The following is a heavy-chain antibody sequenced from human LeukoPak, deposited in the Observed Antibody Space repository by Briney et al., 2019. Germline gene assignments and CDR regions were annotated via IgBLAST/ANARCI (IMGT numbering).Heavy chain of an antibody. J-gene: IGHJ4*02. CDR1: GGSISSSSYY. Sequence: PSETLSLTCTVSGGSISSSSYYWGWIRQPPGKGLEWIGSIYYSGSTYYNPSLKSRVTISVDTSKNQFSLKLSSVTAADTAVYYCARGGYPVNYWGQGTLVTVSS. D-gene: IGHD2-15*01. CDR2: IYYSGST. V-gene: IGHV4-39*07. CDR3: ARGGYPVNY.